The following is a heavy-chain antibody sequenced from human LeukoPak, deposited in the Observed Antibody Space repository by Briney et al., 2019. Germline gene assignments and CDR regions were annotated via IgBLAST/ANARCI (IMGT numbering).Heavy chain of an antibody. J-gene: IGHJ5*02. D-gene: IGHD1-26*01. CDR2: INHSGST. CDR1: GGSFSGYY. CDR3: ARALGSLNWFDP. Sequence: PSETLSLTCAVYGGSFSGYYWSWIRQPPGKGLEWIGEINHSGSTNYNPSLKSRVTISVDTSKNQFSLKLSSVTAADTAVYYCARALGSLNWFDPWGQGTLVTVSS. V-gene: IGHV4-34*01.